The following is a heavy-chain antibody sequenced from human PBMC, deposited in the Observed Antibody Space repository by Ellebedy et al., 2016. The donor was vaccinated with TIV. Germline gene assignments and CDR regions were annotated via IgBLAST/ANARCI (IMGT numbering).Heavy chain of an antibody. CDR3: ARVGTELVTVEEYYYYMDV. J-gene: IGHJ6*03. V-gene: IGHV4-59*01. CDR1: DGSIRPYY. CDR2: AYYSGST. Sequence: GSLRLSCVVSDGSIRPYYWTWIRQSPGRGLEWIGYAYYSGSTDYNPSLESRVTISVDSSKNQISLRLTSVTAAYTAVYYCARVGTELVTVEEYYYYMDVWGKGTSVTVS. D-gene: IGHD2/OR15-2a*01.